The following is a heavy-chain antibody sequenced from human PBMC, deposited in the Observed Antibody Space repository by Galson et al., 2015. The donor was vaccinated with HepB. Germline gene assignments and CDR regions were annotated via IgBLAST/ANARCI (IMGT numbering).Heavy chain of an antibody. D-gene: IGHD3-3*01. CDR2: ISYDGSNE. CDR3: ARDRSYYDLFSSGYQNGMDV. V-gene: IGHV3-30*04. J-gene: IGHJ6*02. Sequence: SLRLSCAASGFTFSNFAMHWVRQAPGKGLEWVALISYDGSNEYYADSVRGRFTISRDNSKNTLYLQMNSLRVEDTAVYYCARDRSYYDLFSSGYQNGMDVWGQGTTVTVS. CDR1: GFTFSNFA.